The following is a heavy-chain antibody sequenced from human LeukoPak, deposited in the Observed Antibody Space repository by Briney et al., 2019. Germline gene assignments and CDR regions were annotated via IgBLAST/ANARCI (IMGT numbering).Heavy chain of an antibody. D-gene: IGHD5/OR15-5a*01. J-gene: IGHJ4*02. V-gene: IGHV1-46*01. CDR1: GYTFTGYY. Sequence: GASVKVSCKASGYTFTGYYIHWVRQAPGQGLEWMGIINPNGGGTTYAQKFQGRVTMTRDMSTSTVYMELSSLRSEDTAVYYCARLEPSLRGSTFDYWGQGTLVTVSS. CDR2: INPNGGGT. CDR3: ARLEPSLRGSTFDY.